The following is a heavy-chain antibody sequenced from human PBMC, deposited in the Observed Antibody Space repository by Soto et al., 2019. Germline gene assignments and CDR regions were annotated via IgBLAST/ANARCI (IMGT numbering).Heavy chain of an antibody. Sequence: KTSETLSLTCTVSGGSMNSYYWSWIRQPPGKGLEWIAYIYYSGSTNYNPSLKSRVTISIDTSKNQFSLKLTSVTAADTAVYYYARESVSKNGIDYWGQGTLVTVSS. J-gene: IGHJ4*02. CDR3: ARESVSKNGIDY. CDR1: GGSMNSYY. V-gene: IGHV4-59*01. CDR2: IYYSGST.